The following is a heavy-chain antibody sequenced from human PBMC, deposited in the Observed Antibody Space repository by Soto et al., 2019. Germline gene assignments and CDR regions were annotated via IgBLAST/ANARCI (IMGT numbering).Heavy chain of an antibody. Sequence: SETLSLTCAVSGFFISSGNYWGWIRKPPGKGLEWIGSIFHGGNTYYNPSLKSRVSISVDMSKNQFSLKLNSVTAADTAVYYCARARWYDAFDVWGQGTVVTVSS. V-gene: IGHV4-38-2*01. D-gene: IGHD2-15*01. CDR1: GFFISSGNY. CDR3: ARARWYDAFDV. J-gene: IGHJ3*01. CDR2: IFHGGNT.